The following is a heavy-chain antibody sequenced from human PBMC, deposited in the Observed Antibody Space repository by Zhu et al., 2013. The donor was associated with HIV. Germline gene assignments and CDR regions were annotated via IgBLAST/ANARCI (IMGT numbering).Heavy chain of an antibody. CDR2: INPNSGGT. D-gene: IGHD2-2*01. CDR3: AREYQLLAEYFQH. J-gene: IGHJ1*01. V-gene: IGHV1-2*02. Sequence: QVQLVQSGAEVKKPGASVKVPCKASGYTFTGYYMHWVRQAPGQGLEWMGWINPNSGGTNYAQKFQGRVTMTRDTSISTAYMELSRLKLDDTAVYYCAREYQLLAEYFQHWGQGTLVTVSS. CDR1: GYTFTGYY.